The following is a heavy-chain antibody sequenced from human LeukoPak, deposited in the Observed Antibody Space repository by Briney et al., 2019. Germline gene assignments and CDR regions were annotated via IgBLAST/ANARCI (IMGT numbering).Heavy chain of an antibody. V-gene: IGHV1-2*02. CDR2: INPNSGGT. J-gene: IGHJ6*03. Sequence: ASVKVSCKASGYTFTGYYMHWVRQAPGQGLEWMGWINPNSGGTNYAQKFQGRVTMTRDTSISTAYMELSRLRSDDTAVYYCAREDSGSYYNFYYFYMDVWGKGTTVTISS. CDR3: AREDSGSYYNFYYFYMDV. D-gene: IGHD3-10*01. CDR1: GYTFTGYY.